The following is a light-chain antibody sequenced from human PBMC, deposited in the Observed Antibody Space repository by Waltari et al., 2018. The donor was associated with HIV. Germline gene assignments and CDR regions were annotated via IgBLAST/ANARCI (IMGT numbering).Light chain of an antibody. Sequence: MTQSPVTLSVSPGERVTLACRASQRLSGTLAWYQQKPGQAPRILIHGASTRATGFPDRFTGSGSGAEFTLTISSLQSEDFAVYYCQQYNNWPWTFGQGTKVEIK. CDR2: GAS. J-gene: IGKJ1*01. CDR3: QQYNNWPWT. V-gene: IGKV3-15*01. CDR1: QRLSGT.